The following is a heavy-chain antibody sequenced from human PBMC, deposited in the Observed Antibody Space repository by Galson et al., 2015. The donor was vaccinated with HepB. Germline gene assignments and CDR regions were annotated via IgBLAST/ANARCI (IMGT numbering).Heavy chain of an antibody. CDR3: ARGPNGGWYYYYGMDV. D-gene: IGHD2-15*01. Sequence: SLRLSCAASGFTFSSYWMSWVRQAPGKELEWVANIKQDGSEKYYVDSVKGRFTISRDNAKNSLYLQMNSLRAEDTAVYYCARGPNGGWYYYYGMDVWGQGTTVTVSS. V-gene: IGHV3-7*03. CDR2: IKQDGSEK. CDR1: GFTFSSYW. J-gene: IGHJ6*02.